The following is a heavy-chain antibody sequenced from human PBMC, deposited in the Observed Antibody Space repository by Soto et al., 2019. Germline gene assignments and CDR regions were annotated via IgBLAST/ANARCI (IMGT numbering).Heavy chain of an antibody. D-gene: IGHD3-3*01. CDR1: GGTFSSYA. CDR2: IIPIFGTA. CDR3: ARSGFTIFGVVIEPQSGTYFFYDMAV. J-gene: IGHJ6*01. V-gene: IGHV1-69*06. Sequence: SVKVSCKASGGTFSSYAISWVRQAPGQGLERMGGIIPIFGTANYAQKFQGRVTITADKSTSTAYMELSSLRSEDTAVYYCARSGFTIFGVVIEPQSGTYFFYDMAVW.